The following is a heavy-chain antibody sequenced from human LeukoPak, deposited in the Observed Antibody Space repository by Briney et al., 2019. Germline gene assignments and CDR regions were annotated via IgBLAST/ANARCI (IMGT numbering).Heavy chain of an antibody. CDR2: IIPIFGTA. V-gene: IGHV1-69*13. D-gene: IGHD6-6*01. CDR1: GGTFSSYA. J-gene: IGHJ5*02. Sequence: SVKVSCKASGGTFSSYAISWVRQAPGQGLEWMGGIIPIFGTANYAQKFQGRVTITADESTSTAYMELSSLRSEDTAVYYCARDQTAARPWWFDPWGQGTLVTVSS. CDR3: ARDQTAARPWWFDP.